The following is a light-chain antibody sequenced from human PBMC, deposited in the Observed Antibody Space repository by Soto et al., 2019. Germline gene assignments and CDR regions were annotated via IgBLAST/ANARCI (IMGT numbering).Light chain of an antibody. CDR3: QQYNTWPPMYT. Sequence: EIVMTQSPATLSVSPGERATLSCRASQSISTNLAWYQHRAGQAPRLLINGASTRATGIPARFSGSGSGTDFTLTIISLQSEDFAVYYCQQYNTWPPMYTFGQGTKLEIK. CDR1: QSISTN. J-gene: IGKJ2*01. CDR2: GAS. V-gene: IGKV3-15*01.